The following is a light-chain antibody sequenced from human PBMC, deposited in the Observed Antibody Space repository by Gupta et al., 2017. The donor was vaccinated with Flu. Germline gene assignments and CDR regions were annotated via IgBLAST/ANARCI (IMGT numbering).Light chain of an antibody. Sequence: EIEFTQSPTTLSWSPGERATLSCRASQSVSTYLAWYQKKPGQAPRLLIYDASNRATGIPARFSGSGSGTDFTLTISSLEPEDFAVYYCQKRSNWPPYTFGQGTRLEI. V-gene: IGKV3-11*01. J-gene: IGKJ2*01. CDR2: DAS. CDR1: QSVSTY. CDR3: QKRSNWPPYT.